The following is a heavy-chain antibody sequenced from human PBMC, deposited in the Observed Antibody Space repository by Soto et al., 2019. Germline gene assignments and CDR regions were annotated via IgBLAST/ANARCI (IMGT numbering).Heavy chain of an antibody. CDR1: GGSISSGGYY. CDR3: ARVIQTGIIAVAGSYYYYGMDV. D-gene: IGHD6-19*01. J-gene: IGHJ6*02. CDR2: IYYSGNT. Sequence: QVQLQESGPGLVKPSQTLSLTCTVSGGSISSGGYYWSWIRQHPGKGLEWIGYIYYSGNTYYNPSLKSRVTISVDTSKNQFSLKLSSVTAADTAVYYCARVIQTGIIAVAGSYYYYGMDVWGQGTTVTVSS. V-gene: IGHV4-31*03.